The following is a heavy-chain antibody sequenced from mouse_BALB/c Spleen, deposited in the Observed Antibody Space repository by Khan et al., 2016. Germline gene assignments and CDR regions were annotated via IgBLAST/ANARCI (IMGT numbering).Heavy chain of an antibody. J-gene: IGHJ3*01. CDR1: GFTFSSFG. V-gene: IGHV5-17*02. CDR2: ISSGSSAN. Sequence: EVELVESGGGLVQPGGSRRLSCAASGFTFSSFGMHWVRQAPEKGLEWVAYISSGSSANYYEDTVKGRFHTSRDNPKKIQFLQMTRLRSEDTAMYYCARHYSNYGRGVFAYWGQGTLVTVSA. CDR3: ARHYSNYGRGVFAY. D-gene: IGHD2-5*01.